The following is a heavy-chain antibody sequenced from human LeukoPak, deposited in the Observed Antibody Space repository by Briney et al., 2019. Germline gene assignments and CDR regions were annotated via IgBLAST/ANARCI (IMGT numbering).Heavy chain of an antibody. J-gene: IGHJ5*02. D-gene: IGHD6-13*01. CDR3: AREVRQQLVRGDWFDP. V-gene: IGHV3-21*01. CDR1: GFTFSSYS. Sequence: GGSLRLSCAASGFTFSSYSMNWVRQAPGKGLEWVSSISSSSSYINYADSVKGRFTISRDNAKNSLYLQMNSLRAEDTAVYYCAREVRQQLVRGDWFDPWGQGTLVTVSS. CDR2: ISSSSSYI.